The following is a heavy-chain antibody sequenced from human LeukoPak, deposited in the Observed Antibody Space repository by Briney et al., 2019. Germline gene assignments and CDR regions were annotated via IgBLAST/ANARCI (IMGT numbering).Heavy chain of an antibody. CDR3: ARDRDFRSGYTPFDY. CDR1: GYTFTGYY. V-gene: IGHV1-2*02. Sequence: ASVKVSCKASGYTFTGYYMHWVRQAPGQGLEWMGWINPNSGGTNYAQKFQGRVTMTRDTSISTAYMELSRLRSDDTAVYYCARDRDFRSGYTPFDYWGQGTLVTVSS. J-gene: IGHJ4*02. D-gene: IGHD3-3*01. CDR2: INPNSGGT.